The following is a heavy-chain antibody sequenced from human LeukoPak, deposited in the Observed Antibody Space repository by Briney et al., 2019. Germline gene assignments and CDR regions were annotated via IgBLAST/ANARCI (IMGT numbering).Heavy chain of an antibody. J-gene: IGHJ4*02. Sequence: GGSLRLSCAASGFTFNNYAMSWVRQAPGKGLEWISCISCGGSNTYYTDSVKGRFTISRANSKNTLCLQMNSLRAEDTAVYYCAKDGGGWYTSGWYYFDYWGQGTLVTVSS. V-gene: IGHV3-23*01. D-gene: IGHD6-19*01. CDR1: GFTFNNYA. CDR3: AKDGGGWYTSGWYYFDY. CDR2: ISCGGSNT.